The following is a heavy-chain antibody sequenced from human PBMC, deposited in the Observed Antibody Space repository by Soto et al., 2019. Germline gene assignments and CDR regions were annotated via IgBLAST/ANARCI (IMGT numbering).Heavy chain of an antibody. CDR1: GWSFSVYR. Sequence: GASVNVSWKTSGWSFSVYRINWVRQAPGQGLEGVGGIVPIYRTADYAQKFQGRVTITADESARTSYMELRSLKSQDTAVYYCVRDSGAKLSSSWGQGTLVTVSA. CDR2: IVPIYRTA. CDR3: VRDSGAKLSSS. V-gene: IGHV1-69*13. J-gene: IGHJ4*02. D-gene: IGHD6-13*01.